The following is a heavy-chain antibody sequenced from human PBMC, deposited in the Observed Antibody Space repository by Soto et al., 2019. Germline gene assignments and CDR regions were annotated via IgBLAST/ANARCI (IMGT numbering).Heavy chain of an antibody. CDR3: ARGNTLYYYYGMDV. J-gene: IGHJ6*02. Sequence: GASVKASCKASGFTFTSSAVQWVRQARGQRLEWIGWIGVGSGNRHYAQKFQERVTMTRNTSISTAYMELSSLRSEDTAVYYCARGNTLYYYYGMDVWGQGTTVTVSS. D-gene: IGHD2-15*01. V-gene: IGHV1-58*01. CDR2: IGVGSGNR. CDR1: GFTFTSSA.